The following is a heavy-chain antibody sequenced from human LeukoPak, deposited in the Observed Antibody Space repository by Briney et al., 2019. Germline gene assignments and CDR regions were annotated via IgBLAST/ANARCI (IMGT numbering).Heavy chain of an antibody. CDR1: GFTFSSYS. CDR2: ISSSSSYI. D-gene: IGHD2-2*01. V-gene: IGHV3-21*01. CDR3: ARDPYCSSTSCQTPGY. J-gene: IGHJ4*02. Sequence: GGSLRLSCAASGFTFSSYSMNWVRQAPGKGLEWVSSISSSSSYIYYADSVKGRFTISRDNAKNSLYLQMNSLRAEDAAVYYCARDPYCSSTSCQTPGYWGQGTLVTVSS.